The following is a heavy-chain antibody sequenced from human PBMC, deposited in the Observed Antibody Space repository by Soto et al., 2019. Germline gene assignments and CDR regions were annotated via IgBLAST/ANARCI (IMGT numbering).Heavy chain of an antibody. CDR3: AIDSGGYQLHQGAFDI. CDR2: ISAYNGNT. CDR1: GYTFTSYG. D-gene: IGHD2-2*01. J-gene: IGHJ3*02. Sequence: QVQLVQAGAEVKKPGASVKVSCKASGYTFTSYGISWVRQAPGQGLERMGWISAYNGNTNYAQKLQGRVTMTTDTSTSTAYMELRSLRSDDTAVYYCAIDSGGYQLHQGAFDIWGQGTMVTVSS. V-gene: IGHV1-18*01.